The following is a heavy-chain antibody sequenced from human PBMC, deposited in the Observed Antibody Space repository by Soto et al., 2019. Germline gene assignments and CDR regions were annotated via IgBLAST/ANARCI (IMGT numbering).Heavy chain of an antibody. CDR1: GGTFSSYA. J-gene: IGHJ5*02. CDR3: ARDLAYCGGDCYGWFDP. Sequence: QVQLVQSGAEVKKPGSSVKVSCKASGGTFSSYAISWVRQAPGPGLEWMGGIIPIFGTANYAQKFQGRVTITADKSTSTAYMELSSLRSEDTAVYYCARDLAYCGGDCYGWFDPWGQGTLVTVSS. V-gene: IGHV1-69*06. D-gene: IGHD2-21*02. CDR2: IIPIFGTA.